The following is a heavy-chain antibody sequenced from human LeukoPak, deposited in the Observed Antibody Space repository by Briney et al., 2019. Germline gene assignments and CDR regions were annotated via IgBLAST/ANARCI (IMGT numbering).Heavy chain of an antibody. CDR2: IIPIFGTA. V-gene: IGHV1-69*13. CDR3: ARGGSYSGLEPDY. J-gene: IGHJ4*02. D-gene: IGHD1-26*01. CDR1: GGTFSSYA. Sequence: GASVKVSCKASGGTFSSYAISWVRQAPGQGLEWMGGIIPIFGTANYAQKFQGRVTITADESTSTAYMGLSSLRSEDTAVYYCARGGSYSGLEPDYWGQGTLVTVSS.